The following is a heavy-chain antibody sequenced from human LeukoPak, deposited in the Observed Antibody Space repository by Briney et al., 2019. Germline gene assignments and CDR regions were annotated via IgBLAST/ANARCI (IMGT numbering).Heavy chain of an antibody. J-gene: IGHJ4*02. CDR2: TSGSGGPI. CDR3: AKDVTRSEPYG. CDR1: GFTFSDYA. V-gene: IGHV3-23*01. D-gene: IGHD2-15*01. Sequence: GGSLRLSCAASGFTFSDYAMSWVRQAPGKGLEWASSTSGSGGPIYYADSVKGRFTISRDNSKNTLFLRMSSLRAEDTAVYYCAKDVTRSEPYGWGQGTLLTVSS.